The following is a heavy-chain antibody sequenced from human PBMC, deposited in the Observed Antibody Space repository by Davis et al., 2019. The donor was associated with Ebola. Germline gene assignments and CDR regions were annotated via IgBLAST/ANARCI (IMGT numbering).Heavy chain of an antibody. CDR1: GFTFSDYY. Sequence: GESLKISCAASGFTFSDYYMSWIRQAPGKGLEWVSYISSSGSTIYYADSVKGRFTISRDNSKNTLYLQMNSLRAEDTAVYYCAKDHSTYYDFWSGYRFDYWGQGTLVTVSS. D-gene: IGHD3-3*01. V-gene: IGHV3-11*01. CDR3: AKDHSTYYDFWSGYRFDY. CDR2: ISSSGSTI. J-gene: IGHJ4*02.